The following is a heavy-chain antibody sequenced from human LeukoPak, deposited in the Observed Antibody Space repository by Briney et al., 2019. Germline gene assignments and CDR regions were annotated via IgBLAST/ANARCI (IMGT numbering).Heavy chain of an antibody. CDR2: TYHSGST. V-gene: IGHV4-4*02. Sequence: SGTLSLTCAVSGGSISSNNWWSWVRQPPGKGLEWIGETYHSGSTNYNPSLKSRLIMSVDKPQNQFSLRLNSVTAADTAVYYCAKDLYSRTILGVVIIPYYWGQGTLVTVSS. D-gene: IGHD3-3*01. J-gene: IGHJ4*02. CDR3: AKDLYSRTILGVVIIPYY. CDR1: GGSISSNNW.